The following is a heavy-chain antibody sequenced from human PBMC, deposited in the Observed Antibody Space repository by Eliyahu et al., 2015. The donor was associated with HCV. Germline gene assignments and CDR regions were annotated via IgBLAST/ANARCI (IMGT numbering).Heavy chain of an antibody. CDR3: ARGVEYCTSTSCPISS. D-gene: IGHD2-2*01. CDR2: ISSSSSYI. CDR1: GFTFXXYS. V-gene: IGHV3-21*01. Sequence: EVQLVESGGGLVKPGGSLRLSCVASGFTFXXYSMNWVRQAPGKGLEWVSSISSSSSYIYYADSVKGRFTISRDNAKNSLYLQMNSLRAEDTAVYYCARGVEYCTSTSCPISSWGQGTLVTVSS. J-gene: IGHJ5*02.